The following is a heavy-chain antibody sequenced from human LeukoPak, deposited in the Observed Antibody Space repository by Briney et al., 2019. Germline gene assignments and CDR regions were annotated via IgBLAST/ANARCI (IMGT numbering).Heavy chain of an antibody. CDR1: GFTFSSYS. CDR2: ISSSSRTI. V-gene: IGHV3-48*01. CDR3: IVLAVTGTLGFDY. D-gene: IGHD6-19*01. Sequence: QSGGSLRLSCAASGFTFSSYSMNWVRQAPGKGLEWVSYISSSSRTIYYADSVKGRFTISRDNAKNSLYLQMNSLRAEDTALYYCIVLAVTGTLGFDYWGQGILVTVSS. J-gene: IGHJ4*02.